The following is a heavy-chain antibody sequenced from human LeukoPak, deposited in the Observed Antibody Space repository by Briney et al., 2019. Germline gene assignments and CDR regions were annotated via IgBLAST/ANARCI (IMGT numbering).Heavy chain of an antibody. D-gene: IGHD2-15*01. Sequence: GGSLRLSCAGSGFIFSGSAMHWVRQASGKGLEWVGRIRSKPNNYATAYAASVKGRFAVSRDDSKNTTYLQMNSLKIEDTALYYCTRHGPQADCNGGSCYSHAPLDDWGQGTLVTVSS. V-gene: IGHV3-73*01. CDR3: TRHGPQADCNGGSCYSHAPLDD. J-gene: IGHJ4*02. CDR2: IRSKPNNYAT. CDR1: GFIFSGSA.